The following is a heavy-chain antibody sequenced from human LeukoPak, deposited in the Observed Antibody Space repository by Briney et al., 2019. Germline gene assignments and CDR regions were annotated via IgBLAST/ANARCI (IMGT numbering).Heavy chain of an antibody. V-gene: IGHV3-7*04. Sequence: GGSLRLSCAASGFTYSSYWMSWVRQAPGKGLERVANIKQDGSERYYVDSVKGRFTISRDNAKNSLYLQMSSLRAEDTAVYYCARGPSGGNGFSYWGQGTLVTVSS. CDR2: IKQDGSER. CDR3: ARGPSGGNGFSY. CDR1: GFTYSSYW. J-gene: IGHJ4*02. D-gene: IGHD2-15*01.